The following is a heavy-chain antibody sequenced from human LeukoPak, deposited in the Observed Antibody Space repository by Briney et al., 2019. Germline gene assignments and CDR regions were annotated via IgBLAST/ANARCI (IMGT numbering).Heavy chain of an antibody. D-gene: IGHD3-10*01. CDR2: IYYSGST. CDR1: GAAISNYY. CDR3: AGLNYYGSGSYVY. Sequence: SETLSLTCTVSGAAISNYYWSWIRQPPGKGLEWIGYIYYSGSTNYNPSLKSRVTISVDTSKNQFSLKLSSVTAADTAVYYCAGLNYYGSGSYVYWGQGTLVTVSS. J-gene: IGHJ4*02. V-gene: IGHV4-59*08.